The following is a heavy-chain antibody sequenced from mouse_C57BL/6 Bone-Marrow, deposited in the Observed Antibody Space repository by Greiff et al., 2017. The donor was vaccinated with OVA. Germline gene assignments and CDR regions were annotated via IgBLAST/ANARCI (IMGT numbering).Heavy chain of an antibody. D-gene: IGHD2-4*01. CDR3: ARKRELRRRNYFDY. V-gene: IGHV1-26*01. J-gene: IGHJ2*01. Sequence: EVQLQQSGPELVKPGASVKISCKASGYTFTDYYMNWVKQSHGKSLEWIGDINPNNGGTSYNQKFKGKATLTVDKSSSTAYMELRSLTSEDSAVYYCARKRELRRRNYFDYWGQGTTLTVSS. CDR1: GYTFTDYY. CDR2: INPNNGGT.